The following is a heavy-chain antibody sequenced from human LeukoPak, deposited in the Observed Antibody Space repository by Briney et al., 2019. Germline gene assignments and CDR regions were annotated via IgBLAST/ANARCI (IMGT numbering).Heavy chain of an antibody. D-gene: IGHD6-19*01. CDR1: GFTFSSYA. CDR2: ISYDGSNK. V-gene: IGHV3-30*04. J-gene: IGHJ5*02. CDR3: ARDSRGWYRYDNWFDP. Sequence: GGSLRLSCAASGFTFSSYAMHWVRQAPGKGLEWVAVISYDGSNKYYADSVKGRFTISRDNSKNTLYLQMNSLRAEDTAVYYCARDSRGWYRYDNWFDPWGQGTLVTVSS.